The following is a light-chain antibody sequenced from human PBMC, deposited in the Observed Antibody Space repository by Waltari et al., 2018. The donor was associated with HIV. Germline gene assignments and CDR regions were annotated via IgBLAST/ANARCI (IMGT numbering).Light chain of an antibody. Sequence: DVVMTQSPLSLPVTLGQPASISCTSTQRLVHTDGNTCLSWLQQRPGQSPRRLLYQVSKRDSGVPDRFSGSGSGTDFTLKISRVEAEDVGVYYCMQGLHWPYTFGQGTKLEIK. CDR2: QVS. CDR3: MQGLHWPYT. CDR1: QRLVHTDGNTC. J-gene: IGKJ2*01. V-gene: IGKV2-30*02.